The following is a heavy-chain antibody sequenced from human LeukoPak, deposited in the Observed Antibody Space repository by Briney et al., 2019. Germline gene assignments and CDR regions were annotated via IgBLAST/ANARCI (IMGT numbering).Heavy chain of an antibody. CDR2: ISFDGTNK. V-gene: IGHV3-30*10. J-gene: IGHJ4*02. D-gene: IGHD4-23*01. CDR3: AKSGERWQQFWYYDN. CDR1: GFTFSSYA. Sequence: GRSLRLSCAASGFTFSSYAMHWVRQAPGKGLEWVAVISFDGTNKYHTDSVKGRFSISRDNSKNTLYLEMDSLRAEDTAVYYCAKSGERWQQFWYYDNWGQGTFITVSS.